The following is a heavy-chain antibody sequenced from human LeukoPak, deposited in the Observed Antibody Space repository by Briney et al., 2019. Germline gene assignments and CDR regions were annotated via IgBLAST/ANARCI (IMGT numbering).Heavy chain of an antibody. Sequence: GGSLRLSCAASGFTFSSYEMNWVRQAPGKGLEWVSSISAGGGSTYYADSVKGRFTISRVNSKNTLYLQFNSLRAEDTAVYYCAKDRGNYYDSPRFDPWGQGTLVTVSS. CDR1: GFTFSSYE. J-gene: IGHJ5*02. D-gene: IGHD3-22*01. V-gene: IGHV3-23*01. CDR2: ISAGGGST. CDR3: AKDRGNYYDSPRFDP.